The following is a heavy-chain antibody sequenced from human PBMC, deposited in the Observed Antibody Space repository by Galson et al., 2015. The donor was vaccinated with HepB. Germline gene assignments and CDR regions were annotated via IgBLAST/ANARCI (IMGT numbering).Heavy chain of an antibody. CDR3: AKDQGYRFWSGFSACDS. D-gene: IGHD3-3*01. V-gene: IGHV3-30*18. CDR2: ISFDGSNT. Sequence: SLRLSCAASGFTFNNFGMHWVRRTPGKGLESVAVISFDGSNTNYADSMKGRFTISRDNSKNTLYLQMNNLRPEDTAVYYCAKDQGYRFWSGFSACDSWGQGTLVTVSS. J-gene: IGHJ4*02. CDR1: GFTFNNFG.